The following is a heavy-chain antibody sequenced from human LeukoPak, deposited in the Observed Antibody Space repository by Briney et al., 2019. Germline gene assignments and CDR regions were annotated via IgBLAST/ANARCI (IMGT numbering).Heavy chain of an antibody. V-gene: IGHV1-2*02. D-gene: IGHD5-18*01. CDR2: INPNSGGT. J-gene: IGHJ4*02. Sequence: ASVKVSCKASGYTFTGNYMHWVRQAPGQGLEWMGWINPNSGGTNHAQKFQGRVTMTRDTSISTAYMELSRLRSDDTAVYYCARDSGGGIQLRYWGQGTLVTVSS. CDR3: ARDSGGGIQLRY. CDR1: GYTFTGNY.